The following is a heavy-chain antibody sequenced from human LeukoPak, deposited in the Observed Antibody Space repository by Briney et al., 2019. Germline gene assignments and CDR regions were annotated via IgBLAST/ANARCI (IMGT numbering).Heavy chain of an antibody. V-gene: IGHV4-34*01. J-gene: IGHJ4*02. CDR3: VTYYFDSSGPKKNY. CDR1: GGSFSGYY. Sequence: SETLSLTCAVYGGSFSGYYWSWIRQPPGKGLEWIGEINHSGSTNYNPSLKSRVTISVDTFKKQFSLKLSSVTTADTAVYYCVTYYFDSSGPKKNYWGQGTLVTVSS. CDR2: INHSGST. D-gene: IGHD3-22*01.